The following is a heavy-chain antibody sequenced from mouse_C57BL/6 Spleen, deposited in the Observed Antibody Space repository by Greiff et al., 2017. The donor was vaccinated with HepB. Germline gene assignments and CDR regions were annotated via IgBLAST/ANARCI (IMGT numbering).Heavy chain of an antibody. Sequence: EVQRVESGGGLVKPGGSLKLSCAASGFTFSDYGMHWVRQAPEKGLEWVAYISSGSSTIYYADTVKGRFTISRDNAKNTLFLQMTSLRSEDTAMYYCARSYYYGSSYEAAMDYWGQGTSVTVSS. V-gene: IGHV5-17*01. CDR1: GFTFSDYG. D-gene: IGHD1-1*01. CDR2: ISSGSSTI. J-gene: IGHJ4*01. CDR3: ARSYYYGSSYEAAMDY.